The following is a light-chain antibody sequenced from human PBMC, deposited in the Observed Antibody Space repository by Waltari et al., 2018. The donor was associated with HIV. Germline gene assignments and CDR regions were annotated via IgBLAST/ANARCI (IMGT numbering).Light chain of an antibody. CDR2: GAS. Sequence: VITQSPATVSVSPAERATLSRRASQSISSHLAWYQHKPGQAPSLLIYGASTRATGIPARFRGSGSGTEFILSISSLQSEDFAVYFCQKYNNWRTFGQGTRLEIK. CDR3: QKYNNWRT. V-gene: IGKV3-15*01. J-gene: IGKJ5*01. CDR1: QSISSH.